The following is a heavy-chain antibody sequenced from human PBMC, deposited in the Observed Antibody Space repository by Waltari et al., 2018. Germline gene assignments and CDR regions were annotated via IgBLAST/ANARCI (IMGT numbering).Heavy chain of an antibody. CDR3: AGGKGISD. Sequence: EAQLVESGGGLMRPGESLRLSCAVSGFSVSSHYLGWVRQAPGTGLECLFMFFSNDNTHYVDSLTGRFTIYRDSSKNTVYLQMNNLRVDDTALYYCAGGKGISDWGQGTPVTVSS. V-gene: IGHV3-53*01. CDR2: FFSNDNT. CDR1: GFSVSSHY. D-gene: IGHD3-16*01. J-gene: IGHJ4*02.